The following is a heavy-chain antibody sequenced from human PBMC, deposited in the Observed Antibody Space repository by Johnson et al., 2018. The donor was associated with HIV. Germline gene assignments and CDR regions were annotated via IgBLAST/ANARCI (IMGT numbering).Heavy chain of an antibody. V-gene: IGHV3-NL1*01. J-gene: IGHJ3*02. CDR1: GFTFSSYA. CDR2: IYSGGST. Sequence: QVQLVESGGGVVQPGRSLRLSCAASGFTFSSYAMHWVRQAPGKGLEWVSVIYSGGSTYYADSVKGRFTISRDNSKNTLYLQMNSLRAEDTAVYYCARNQGRRNYYDAFDIWGQGTMVTVSS. D-gene: IGHD1-7*01. CDR3: ARNQGRRNYYDAFDI.